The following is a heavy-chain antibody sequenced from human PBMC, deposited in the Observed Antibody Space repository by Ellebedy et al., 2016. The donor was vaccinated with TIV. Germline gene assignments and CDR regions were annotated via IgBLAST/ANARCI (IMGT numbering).Heavy chain of an antibody. V-gene: IGHV3-7*01. CDR1: GFTFSTHW. J-gene: IGHJ4*02. D-gene: IGHD4-17*01. Sequence: GESLKISXAASGFTFSTHWMTWLRQAPGKGLEWVANINQDGSEKYYVDSVKGRFTISRDCAKNSLYLQMNSLRAEDTAVYFCARGYGEGVYWGQGTLVTVSS. CDR3: ARGYGEGVY. CDR2: INQDGSEK.